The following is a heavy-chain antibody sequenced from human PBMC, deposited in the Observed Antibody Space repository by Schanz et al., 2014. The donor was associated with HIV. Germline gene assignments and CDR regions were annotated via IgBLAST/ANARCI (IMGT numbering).Heavy chain of an antibody. V-gene: IGHV1-69*01. CDR1: GGTFSSFA. CDR2: LIPSFRLR. D-gene: IGHD3-3*02. CDR3: AKSPIFGDVIFYGMDV. J-gene: IGHJ6*02. Sequence: QVQLVQSGAEVKKPGSSVKVSCKASGGTFSSFAISWVRQAPGQGLEWMGGLIPSFRLRTYAQKLQGRVTIDADESASTAYMELNSLRSDYTAVYYCAKSPIFGDVIFYGMDVWGQGTTVTVSS.